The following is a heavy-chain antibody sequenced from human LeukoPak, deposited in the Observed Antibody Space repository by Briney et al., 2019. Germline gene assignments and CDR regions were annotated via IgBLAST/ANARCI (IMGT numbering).Heavy chain of an antibody. D-gene: IGHD3-16*02. Sequence: ASVTVSFKSSGYTFTSYGISWVRQAPGQGLEWMGWISAYNGDTNYAQKLQGRVTMTTDTSTSTAYMELRSLRSDDTAVYYCARTSYDYVWGSYRPYYFDYWGQGTLVTVSS. J-gene: IGHJ4*02. CDR3: ARTSYDYVWGSYRPYYFDY. CDR1: GYTFTSYG. V-gene: IGHV1-18*01. CDR2: ISAYNGDT.